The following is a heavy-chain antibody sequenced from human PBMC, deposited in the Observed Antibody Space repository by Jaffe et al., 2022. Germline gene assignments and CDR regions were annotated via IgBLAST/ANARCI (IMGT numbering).Heavy chain of an antibody. D-gene: IGHD3-10*01. CDR3: TTEVWFRELYRPDDAFDI. CDR2: IKSKTDGGTT. V-gene: IGHV3-15*01. CDR1: GFTFSNAW. J-gene: IGHJ3*02. Sequence: EVQLVESGGGLVKPGGSLRLSCAASGFTFSNAWMSWVRQAPGKGLEWVGRIKSKTDGGTTDYAAPVKGRFTISRDDSKNTLYLQMNSLKTEDTAVYYCTTEVWFRELYRPDDAFDIWGQGTMVTVSS.